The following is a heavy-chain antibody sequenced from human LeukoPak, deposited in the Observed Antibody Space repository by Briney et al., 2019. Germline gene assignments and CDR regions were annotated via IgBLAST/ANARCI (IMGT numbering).Heavy chain of an antibody. V-gene: IGHV4-34*01. D-gene: IGHD4-23*01. CDR2: INHSGST. CDR3: ARGVTVADYYYYYGTDV. Sequence: SETLSLTCAVYGGSFSGYYWSWIRQPPGKGLEWIGEINHSGSTNYNPSLKSRVTISVDTSKNQFSLKLSSVTAVDTAVYYCARGVTVADYYYYYGTDVWGQGTTVNVSS. J-gene: IGHJ6*02. CDR1: GGSFSGYY.